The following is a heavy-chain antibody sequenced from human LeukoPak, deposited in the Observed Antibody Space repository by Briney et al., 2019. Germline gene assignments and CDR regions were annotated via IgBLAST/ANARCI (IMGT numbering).Heavy chain of an antibody. Sequence: PGGSLRLSCAASGFTFSSYAMSWVRQAPGKGLEWVSAISGSGGSTYYADSVKGRFTISRDNSKNTLYLQMNSLRAEDTAVYYCSSLYYYASSGYTIFDYWGQGTLVTVSS. CDR1: GFTFSSYA. D-gene: IGHD3-22*01. CDR3: SSLYYYASSGYTIFDY. CDR2: ISGSGGST. V-gene: IGHV3-23*01. J-gene: IGHJ4*02.